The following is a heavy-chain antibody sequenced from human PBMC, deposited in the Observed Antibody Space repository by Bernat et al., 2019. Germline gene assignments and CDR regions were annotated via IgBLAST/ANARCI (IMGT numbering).Heavy chain of an antibody. D-gene: IGHD3-3*01. CDR2: INGDGSET. J-gene: IGHJ4*02. CDR3: VDGHYSQR. Sequence: VQMVASGGGLVQPGGSLRLSCTASGFTISTFWMNWVRLAPGKGLEWVANINGDGSETNYVDSVKGRFTVSRDNAANSAYLQMNSLRDEDTAMYYCVDGHYSQRWGQGTLVTVSS. CDR1: GFTISTFW. V-gene: IGHV3-7*03.